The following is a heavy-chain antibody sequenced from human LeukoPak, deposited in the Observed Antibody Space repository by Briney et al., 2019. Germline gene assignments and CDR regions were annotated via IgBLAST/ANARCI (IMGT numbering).Heavy chain of an antibody. CDR1: GYTFTGYY. D-gene: IGHD3-9*01. J-gene: IGHJ4*02. Sequence: RASVKVSCKASGYTFTGYYMHWVRQAPEQGLEWMGWINPNSGNTNYAQKLQGRVTMTTDTSTSTAYMELRSLRSDDTAVYYCARAERGFDWLVFGGQGTLVTVSS. CDR2: INPNSGNT. V-gene: IGHV1/OR15-2*03. CDR3: ARAERGFDWLVF.